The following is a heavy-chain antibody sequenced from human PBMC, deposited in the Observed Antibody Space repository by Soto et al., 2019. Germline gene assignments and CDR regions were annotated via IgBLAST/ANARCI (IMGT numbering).Heavy chain of an antibody. CDR3: ARESEDLTSNFDY. CDR2: ISSTTNYI. CDR1: GFTFTRYS. J-gene: IGHJ4*02. V-gene: IGHV3-21*06. Sequence: GGSLRLSCAASGFTFTRYSMNWVRQARGKGLEWVSSISSTTNYISYGDSMKGRFTISRDNAKNSLYLEMNSLRAEDTAVYYCARESEDLTSNFDYWGQGTLVTVSS.